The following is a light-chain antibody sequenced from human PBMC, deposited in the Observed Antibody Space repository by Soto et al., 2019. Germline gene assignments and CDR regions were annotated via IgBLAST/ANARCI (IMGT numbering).Light chain of an antibody. J-gene: IGKJ4*01. CDR3: QQYNNWPLT. Sequence: EIVLTQSPGTLSLSPGERATLSFRASQSVSNNYLAWYQQKPDQAPRLLIYGISTRATDIPARFSGSGSGTEFTLTISSLQSEDFAVYYCQQYNNWPLTFGGGTKVDIK. V-gene: IGKV3-15*01. CDR1: QSVSNN. CDR2: GIS.